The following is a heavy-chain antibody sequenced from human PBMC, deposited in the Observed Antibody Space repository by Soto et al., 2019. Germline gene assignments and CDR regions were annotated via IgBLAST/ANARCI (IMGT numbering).Heavy chain of an antibody. J-gene: IGHJ5*02. Sequence: SETLSLTCTVSGGSISSYYWSWIRQPPGKGLEWIGYIYYSGSTNYNPSLKSRVTISVDTSKNQFSLKLSSVTAADTAVYYCAAYQLLPKNWFDPWGQGTLVTVSS. CDR3: AAYQLLPKNWFDP. CDR1: GGSISSYY. CDR2: IYYSGST. V-gene: IGHV4-59*01. D-gene: IGHD2-2*01.